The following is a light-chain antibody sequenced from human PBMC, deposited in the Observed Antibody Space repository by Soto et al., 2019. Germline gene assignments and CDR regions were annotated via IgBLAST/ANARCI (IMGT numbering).Light chain of an antibody. CDR2: KAS. J-gene: IGKJ1*01. CDR1: QSISSW. CDR3: QQYNSYPWT. V-gene: IGKV1-5*03. Sequence: DIQMTQSPSTLSSSVGDIFTISFRASQSISSWLAWYQQKPGKAPKLLIYKASTLESGVPSNFSGSGSGTEFTLTISSLQPEDFATYYCQQYNSYPWTFGQGTKVDIK.